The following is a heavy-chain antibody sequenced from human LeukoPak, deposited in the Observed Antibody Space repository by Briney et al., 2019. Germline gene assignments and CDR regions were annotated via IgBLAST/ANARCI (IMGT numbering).Heavy chain of an antibody. D-gene: IGHD1-1*01. CDR3: ARQLNYYYYYMDV. CDR2: IYTSGST. Sequence: SETLSLTCTVSGGSISSYYWSWIRLPPGKGLEWIGYIYTSGSTNYNPSLKSRVTISVDTSKNQFSLKLSSVTAADTAVYYCARQLNYYYYYMDVRGKGTTVTVSS. J-gene: IGHJ6*03. V-gene: IGHV4-4*09. CDR1: GGSISSYY.